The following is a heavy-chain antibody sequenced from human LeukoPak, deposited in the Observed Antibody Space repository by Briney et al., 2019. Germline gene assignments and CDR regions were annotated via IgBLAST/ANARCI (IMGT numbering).Heavy chain of an antibody. CDR2: IWYDGSNK. Sequence: PGGSLRLSCAASGFTFSSYGMHWVRQAPGKGLEWVAVIWYDGSNKYYADSVKGRFTISRDNPKNTLYLQMNSLRAEDTAVYYCARDGRGNDSSGYYAQPANYYGMDVWGQGTTVTVSS. D-gene: IGHD3-22*01. J-gene: IGHJ6*02. V-gene: IGHV3-33*01. CDR1: GFTFSSYG. CDR3: ARDGRGNDSSGYYAQPANYYGMDV.